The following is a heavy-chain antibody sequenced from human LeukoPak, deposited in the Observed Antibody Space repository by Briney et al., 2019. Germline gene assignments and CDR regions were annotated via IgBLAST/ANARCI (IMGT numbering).Heavy chain of an antibody. CDR3: ARDQRLSGGADI. V-gene: IGHV3-21*01. J-gene: IGHJ3*02. Sequence: PGGSLRLSCAASGFTFRSYSMNWVRQAPGKGLQWVSSISSSSSYIYYADPVKGRFTISRDNAKNSLYLQMNSLRAEDTAVYYCARDQRLSGGADIWGQGTMVTVSS. CDR2: ISSSSSYI. CDR1: GFTFRSYS. D-gene: IGHD3-16*01.